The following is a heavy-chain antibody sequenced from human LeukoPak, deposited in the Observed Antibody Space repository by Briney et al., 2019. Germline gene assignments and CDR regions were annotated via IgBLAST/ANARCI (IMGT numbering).Heavy chain of an antibody. CDR2: INSDGSDM. CDR1: VFTFSGYW. J-gene: IGHJ4*02. CDR3: ARDSRWYNGRYYDEGIDY. Sequence: GGSLRLSRTRSVFTFSGYWMHWVRQAPGTGLVWVSRINSDGSDMIYADSVKGRFTISRDNAKNTVYLQMNSLRVEDTAVYYCARDSRWYNGRYYDEGIDYWGQGTLVTVSS. V-gene: IGHV3-74*01. D-gene: IGHD1-26*01.